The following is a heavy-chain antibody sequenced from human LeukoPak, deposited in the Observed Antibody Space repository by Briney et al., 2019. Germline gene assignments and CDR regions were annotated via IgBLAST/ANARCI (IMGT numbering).Heavy chain of an antibody. CDR2: IYYSGST. Sequence: SETLSLTCTVSGGSIGSFYWTWIRQPPGMGLEWIGYIYYSGSTNYNPSLKSRVTISVDTSKNQFSLKLSSVTAADTAVYYCARDLCSGGSCYPGWLDPWGQGTLVTVSS. J-gene: IGHJ5*02. V-gene: IGHV4-59*01. D-gene: IGHD2-15*01. CDR3: ARDLCSGGSCYPGWLDP. CDR1: GGSIGSFY.